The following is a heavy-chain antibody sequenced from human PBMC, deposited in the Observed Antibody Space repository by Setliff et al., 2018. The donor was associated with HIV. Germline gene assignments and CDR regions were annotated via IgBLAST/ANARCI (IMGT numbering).Heavy chain of an antibody. CDR1: GFTFSNYG. CDR2: IWYDGSNK. J-gene: IGHJ4*02. V-gene: IGHV3-33*06. CDR3: AKDRHSSRTPRLYYFDY. Sequence: PGGSLRLSCAASGFTFSNYGMHWVRQAPGKGLEWVAVIWYDGSNKYYADSVKGRFTISRDNSKNTLYLQMNSLRAEDTAVYCCAKDRHSSRTPRLYYFDYWGQGTQVTVSS. D-gene: IGHD6-19*01.